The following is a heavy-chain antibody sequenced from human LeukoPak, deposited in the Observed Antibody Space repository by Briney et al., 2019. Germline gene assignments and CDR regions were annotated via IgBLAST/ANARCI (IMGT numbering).Heavy chain of an antibody. Sequence: GASVKVSCKASGYTFTGYYMHWVRQAPGQGLEWMGWINPNSGGTNYAQKFQGRVTMTRDTSISTAYMELSRLRSDDTAVYYCARTREREYYFMDVWGKGTTVTVSS. V-gene: IGHV1-2*02. CDR1: GYTFTGYY. J-gene: IGHJ6*03. CDR3: ARTREREYYFMDV. CDR2: INPNSGGT.